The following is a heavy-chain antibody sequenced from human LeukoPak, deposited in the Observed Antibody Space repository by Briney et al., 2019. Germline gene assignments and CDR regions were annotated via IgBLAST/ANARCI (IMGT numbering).Heavy chain of an antibody. V-gene: IGHV1-69*04. Sequence: ASVTVSCTASGGTFSSYAISWVRQAPGQGLEWMGRIILIFGIANYAQKFQGRVTITADKSTSTAYMELSSLRSEDTAVYYCAGESHFQLRLLPDYWGQGTLVTVSS. J-gene: IGHJ4*02. D-gene: IGHD4-17*01. CDR1: GGTFSSYA. CDR2: IILIFGIA. CDR3: AGESHFQLRLLPDY.